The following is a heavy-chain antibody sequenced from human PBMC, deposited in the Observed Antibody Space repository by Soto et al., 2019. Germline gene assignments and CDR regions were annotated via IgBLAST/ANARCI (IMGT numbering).Heavy chain of an antibody. J-gene: IGHJ6*03. D-gene: IGHD6-6*01. V-gene: IGHV1-3*01. Sequence: ASVKVSCKASGYTFTSYAMHWVRQAPGQRLEWMGWINAGNGNTKYSQKFQGRVTITRDTSASTAYMELNSLKTEDTAVYYCNRPEYSSSELPINYYYYYMDVWGKGTTVTVSS. CDR1: GYTFTSYA. CDR2: INAGNGNT. CDR3: NRPEYSSSELPINYYYYYMDV.